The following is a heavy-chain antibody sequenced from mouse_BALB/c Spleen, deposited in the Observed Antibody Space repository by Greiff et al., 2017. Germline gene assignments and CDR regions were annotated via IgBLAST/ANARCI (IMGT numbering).Heavy chain of an antibody. CDR1: GYSFTSYW. Sequence: VQLQQSGPQLVRPGASVKISCKASGYSFTSYWMHWVKQRPGQGLEWIGMIDPSDSETRLNQKFKDKATLTVDKSSSTAYMQLSSPTSEDSAVYYCARGQVRRAMDYWGQGTSVTVSS. D-gene: IGHD2-14*01. CDR2: IDPSDSET. CDR3: ARGQVRRAMDY. V-gene: IGHV1S126*01. J-gene: IGHJ4*01.